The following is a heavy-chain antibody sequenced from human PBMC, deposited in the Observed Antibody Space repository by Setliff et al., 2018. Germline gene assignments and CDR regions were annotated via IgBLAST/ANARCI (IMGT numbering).Heavy chain of an antibody. Sequence: GGSLRLSCAASGFSFSGSAVYWVRQASVKGLEWIGRIRGRTDNYATAYAASVRGRFTISRDDSKNTAYLQMNSLKTEDTAVYYCTRDFWPESSGFAFGQWGQGTLVTVSS. CDR2: IRGRTDNYAT. CDR3: TRDFWPESSGFAFGQ. V-gene: IGHV3-73*01. J-gene: IGHJ4*02. D-gene: IGHD3-22*01. CDR1: GFSFSGSA.